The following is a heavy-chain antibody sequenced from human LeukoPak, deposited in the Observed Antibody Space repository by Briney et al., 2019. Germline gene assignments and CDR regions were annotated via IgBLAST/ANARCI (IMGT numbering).Heavy chain of an antibody. V-gene: IGHV3-20*04. J-gene: IGHJ4*02. Sequence: GSLRLSCAASGFTFDNYGINWVRQAPGKGLEWVSRIHWNGGRTGYADSVKGRFTISRDNAKNSLYLQMNSLRAEDTAVYYCASGYDKSYDFWGQGTLVTVSS. CDR1: GFTFDNYG. CDR2: IHWNGGRT. CDR3: ASGYDKSYDF. D-gene: IGHD5-12*01.